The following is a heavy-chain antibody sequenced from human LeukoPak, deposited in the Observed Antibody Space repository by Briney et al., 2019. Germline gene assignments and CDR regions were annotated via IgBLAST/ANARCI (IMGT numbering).Heavy chain of an antibody. CDR2: ISGSGGST. CDR3: AKASPSYCSGGSCYPGRAFDI. Sequence: GGSLRLSCASSVFTFSSYAMSWVRQAPGKGLECVSAISGSGGSTYYADSVKGRFTISRDNSKNTLYLQMNSLRAEDTAVYYCAKASPSYCSGGSCYPGRAFDIWGQGTMVTVSS. D-gene: IGHD2-15*01. V-gene: IGHV3-23*01. J-gene: IGHJ3*02. CDR1: VFTFSSYA.